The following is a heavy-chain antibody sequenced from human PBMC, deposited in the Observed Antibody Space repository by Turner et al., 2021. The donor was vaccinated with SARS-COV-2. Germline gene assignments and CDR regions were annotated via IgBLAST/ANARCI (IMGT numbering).Heavy chain of an antibody. Sequence: EVQLVESGGGLVKPGGSLRLSCAASGFTFSSYSMNWVRQAPGKGLEWVSSISNSSSYIYYADSVKGRFTISRDNAKNSLYLQMNSLRAEDTAVYYCARWDNYYDSSGYYPDAFDIWGQGTMVTVSS. CDR1: GFTFSSYS. CDR3: ARWDNYYDSSGYYPDAFDI. J-gene: IGHJ3*02. V-gene: IGHV3-21*01. CDR2: ISNSSSYI. D-gene: IGHD3-22*01.